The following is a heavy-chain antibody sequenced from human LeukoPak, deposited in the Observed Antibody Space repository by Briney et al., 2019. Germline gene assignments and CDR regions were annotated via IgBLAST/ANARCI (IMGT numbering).Heavy chain of an antibody. J-gene: IGHJ3*02. CDR3: ARHRLRYFDWPGGFDI. V-gene: IGHV1-18*01. D-gene: IGHD3-9*01. CDR2: ISAYNGNT. CDR1: GYTFTSYG. Sequence: ASVKVSCKASGYTFTSYGISWVRQAPGQGLEWMGWISAYNGNTNYAQKLQGRVTMTTDTSTSTAYMELRSLRSDDTAVYYCARHRLRYFDWPGGFDIWGQGTMVTVSS.